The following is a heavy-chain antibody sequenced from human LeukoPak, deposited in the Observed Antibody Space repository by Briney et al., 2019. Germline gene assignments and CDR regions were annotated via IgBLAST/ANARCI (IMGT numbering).Heavy chain of an antibody. CDR1: GFTFSTYW. D-gene: IGHD2-21*01. J-gene: IGHJ4*02. CDR3: ARMYCGGGKCYLSYFDY. V-gene: IGHV3-7*04. Sequence: PGGSLRLSCAGSGFTFSTYWMSWVRQAPGKGLEGVANINQDGGEKHYVDSVKGRFTISRDNAKDSLDLQLNSLRGEDTAVYYCARMYCGGGKCYLSYFDYWGQGTVVTVSS. CDR2: INQDGGEK.